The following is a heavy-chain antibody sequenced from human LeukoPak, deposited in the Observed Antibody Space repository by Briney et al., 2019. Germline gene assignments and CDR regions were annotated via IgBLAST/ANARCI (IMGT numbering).Heavy chain of an antibody. CDR3: AKGYCSSTSCYFDY. Sequence: QPGRSLRLSCAASGFTFDDYAMHWVWQGPGKGLEWVSGISWNSGNIGYADSVKGRFTISRDNAKNSLYLQMNSLRPEDTVLYYCAKGYCSSTSCYFDYWGQGTLVTVSS. D-gene: IGHD2-2*01. CDR2: ISWNSGNI. CDR1: GFTFDDYA. J-gene: IGHJ4*02. V-gene: IGHV3-9*01.